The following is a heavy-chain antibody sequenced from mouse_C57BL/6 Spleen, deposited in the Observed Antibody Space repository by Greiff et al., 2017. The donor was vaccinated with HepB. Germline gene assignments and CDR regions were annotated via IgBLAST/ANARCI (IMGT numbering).Heavy chain of an antibody. V-gene: IGHV14-4*01. CDR2: IDPENGDT. CDR1: GFNIKDDY. D-gene: IGHD2-4*01. J-gene: IGHJ4*01. Sequence: EVQLQQSGAELVRPWASVKLSCTASGFNIKDDYMHWVKQRPEQGLEWIGWIDPENGDTEYASKFQGKATITADTSSNTAYLQLSSLTSEDTAVYYCTTGDYDLYYAMDYWGQGTSVTVSS. CDR3: TTGDYDLYYAMDY.